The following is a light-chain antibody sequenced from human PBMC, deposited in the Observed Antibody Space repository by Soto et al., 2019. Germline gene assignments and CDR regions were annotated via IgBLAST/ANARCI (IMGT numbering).Light chain of an antibody. Sequence: QSALTQPRSVSGSPGQSVTISCTGTSSDVGGYKYVSWYQQHPGKAPRLMIYDVSKRPSGVPDRFSGSKSGNTASLTISGLQAEDEAEYSCCSYAGSYTYVFGTGTKLTVL. CDR1: SSDVGGYKY. J-gene: IGLJ1*01. CDR3: CSYAGSYTYV. V-gene: IGLV2-11*02. CDR2: DVS.